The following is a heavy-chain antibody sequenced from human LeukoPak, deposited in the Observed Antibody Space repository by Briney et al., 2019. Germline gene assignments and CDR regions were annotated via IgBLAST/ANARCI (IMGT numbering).Heavy chain of an antibody. J-gene: IGHJ4*02. D-gene: IGHD5-24*01. CDR3: ARDYKYAFDS. CDR1: GFTFSDYS. Sequence: GGSLRPSRAASGFTFSDYSMNWGRQAPGKGLEWISYIGIDSGNTNYGDSVKGRFTISGDKAKNSLYLQVNSLRVEDTAVYYCARDYKYAFDSWGQGTLVTVSS. CDR2: IGIDSGNT. V-gene: IGHV3-48*01.